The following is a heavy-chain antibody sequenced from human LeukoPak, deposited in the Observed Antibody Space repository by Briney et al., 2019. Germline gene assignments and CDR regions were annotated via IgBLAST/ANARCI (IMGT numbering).Heavy chain of an antibody. CDR3: ARGPIAAAGDY. CDR1: GYTFTGYA. D-gene: IGHD6-13*01. J-gene: IGHJ4*02. CDR2: INANNGNT. V-gene: IGHV1-3*01. Sequence: ASVKVSCKASGYTFTGYAMHWVRQAPGQRLEWTGWINANNGNTNYAQNLQGRVTMTRDTSTSAAYMDLRSLRSDDTAVYYCARGPIAAAGDYWGQGTLVTVSS.